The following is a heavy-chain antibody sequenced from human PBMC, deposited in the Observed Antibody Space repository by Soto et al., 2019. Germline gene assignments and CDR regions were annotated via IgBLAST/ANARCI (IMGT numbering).Heavy chain of an antibody. Sequence: SETMSLTCAVYGGSFSGYYWSWIRQPPGKGLEWIGEINHSGSTNYNPSLKSRVTISVDTSKNQFSLKLSSVTAADTAVYYCARGFGFWSGQPARPIDYWGQGTLVTVSS. CDR2: INHSGST. CDR1: GGSFSGYY. J-gene: IGHJ4*02. CDR3: ARGFGFWSGQPARPIDY. V-gene: IGHV4-34*01. D-gene: IGHD3-3*01.